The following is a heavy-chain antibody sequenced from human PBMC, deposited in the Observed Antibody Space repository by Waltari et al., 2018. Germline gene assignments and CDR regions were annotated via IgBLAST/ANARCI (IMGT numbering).Heavy chain of an antibody. CDR2: INHAGYT. J-gene: IGHJ6*02. CDR1: GGSFSGHY. V-gene: IGHV4-34*02. D-gene: IGHD2-15*01. CDR3: VRLEDCTGPGGHCYSGDPFALDV. Sequence: QVQLQQWGAGLLQSSETLSLTCAVYGGSFSGHYWGWVRQPPGKGLEWIGEINHAGYTNHNPSLRSRVTMSADTSKSQFSLKLNSVTAADTAVYYCVRLEDCTGPGGHCYSGDPFALDVWGQGTTVTVSS.